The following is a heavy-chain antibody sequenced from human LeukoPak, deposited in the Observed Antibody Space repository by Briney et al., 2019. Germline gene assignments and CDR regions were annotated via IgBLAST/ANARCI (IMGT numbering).Heavy chain of an antibody. CDR3: ARGLREFGYYYYHMDV. D-gene: IGHD3-10*01. J-gene: IGHJ6*03. CDR2: INDSGRI. V-gene: IGHV4-34*01. CDR1: GGSFSGYY. Sequence: SETLSLTCAVYGGSFSGYYWSWIRQPPGKGLEWIGEINDSGRINYNPSLKSRVTISLDTSKNQFSLKLRSVTAADTAVYYCARGLREFGYYYYHMDVWDIGTTVTISS.